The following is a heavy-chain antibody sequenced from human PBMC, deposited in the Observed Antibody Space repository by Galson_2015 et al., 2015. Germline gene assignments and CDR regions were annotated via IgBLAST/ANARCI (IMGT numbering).Heavy chain of an antibody. V-gene: IGHV3-11*01. CDR3: ARTYSGYDSYFDY. J-gene: IGHJ4*02. CDR1: GFTFSDYY. Sequence: SLRLSCAASGFTFSDYYMSWIRQAPGKGLEWVSYISSSGSTIYYADSVKGRFTISRDNAKNSLYLQMNSLRAEDTAVYYCARTYSGYDSYFDYWGQGTLVTVSS. D-gene: IGHD5-12*01. CDR2: ISSSGSTI.